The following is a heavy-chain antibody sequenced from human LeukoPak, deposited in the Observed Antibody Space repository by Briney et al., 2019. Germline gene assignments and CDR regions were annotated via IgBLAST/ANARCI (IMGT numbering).Heavy chain of an antibody. V-gene: IGHV3-30-3*01. CDR3: ARGSGVWGSYRYTVDY. Sequence: GRSLRLSCAASGFTFSSYAMHWVRQAPGKGLEWVAVISYDGSNKYYADSVKGRFTISRDNSKNTLYLQMNSLRAEDTAVCYCARGSGVWGSYRYTVDYWGQGTLVTVSS. J-gene: IGHJ4*02. D-gene: IGHD3-16*02. CDR1: GFTFSSYA. CDR2: ISYDGSNK.